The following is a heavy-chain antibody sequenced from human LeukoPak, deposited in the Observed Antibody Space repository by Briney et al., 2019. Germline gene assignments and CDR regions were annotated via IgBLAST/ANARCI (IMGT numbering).Heavy chain of an antibody. CDR3: ARDGQGVVVTALYYFDY. V-gene: IGHV3-30*03. Sequence: GRSLRLSCAASGFTFSSYGMHWVRQAPGKGLEWVAVISYDGSNKYYADSVKGRFTIPRDNSKNTLYLQMNSLRAEDTAVYYCARDGQGVVVTALYYFDYWGQGTLVTVSS. D-gene: IGHD2-21*02. CDR2: ISYDGSNK. CDR1: GFTFSSYG. J-gene: IGHJ4*02.